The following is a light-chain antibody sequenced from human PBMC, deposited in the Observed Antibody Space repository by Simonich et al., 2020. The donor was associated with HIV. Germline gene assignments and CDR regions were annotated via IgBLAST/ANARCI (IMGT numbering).Light chain of an antibody. CDR1: SSDVGSYNY. CDR2: DVI. V-gene: IGLV2-11*01. CDR3: CSYAGIYTFWV. Sequence: QSALTQPRSVSGSPGQSVTISCTGTSSDVGSYNYVSWYQQHPGKAPKLMIYDVIKRPSGGPDRFSGSKSGNTASLTISGLQAEDEGDYYCCSYAGIYTFWVFGGGTKLTVL. J-gene: IGLJ3*02.